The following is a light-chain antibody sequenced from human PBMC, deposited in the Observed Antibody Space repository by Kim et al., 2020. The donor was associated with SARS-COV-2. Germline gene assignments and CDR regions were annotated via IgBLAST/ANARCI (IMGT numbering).Light chain of an antibody. Sequence: EIVLTQSPDTLSLSPGQRATLSCRASQTISSSYLAWYQQKPGQTPRLLVYGASNRATGIPDRFSGGGSGTDFTLTISRLEPEDFAVYYCQQYGNSPRTFGQGTKVDIK. J-gene: IGKJ1*01. CDR2: GAS. CDR1: QTISSSY. V-gene: IGKV3-20*01. CDR3: QQYGNSPRT.